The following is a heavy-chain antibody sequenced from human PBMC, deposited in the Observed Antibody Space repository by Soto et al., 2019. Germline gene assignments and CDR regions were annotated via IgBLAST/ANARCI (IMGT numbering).Heavy chain of an antibody. J-gene: IGHJ3*02. CDR1: GFSLSTSGVG. CDR2: IYWSGDE. Sequence: SGPTLVNPTQTLTLTCSFSGFSLSTSGVGVGWIRQSPGKALEWLALIYWSGDEHYRPSLKSRLSITKDTSKNHVALIMTDMDPVDTATYYCARGLATLPVFAFDIWGKETMFT. V-gene: IGHV2-5*01. D-gene: IGHD6-6*01. CDR3: ARGLATLPVFAFDI.